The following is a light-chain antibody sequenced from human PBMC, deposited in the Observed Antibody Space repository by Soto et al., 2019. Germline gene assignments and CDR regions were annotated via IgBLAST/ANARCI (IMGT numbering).Light chain of an antibody. J-gene: IGLJ1*01. Sequence: QSVLTQPPSASGSPGQSVTISCTGTSSDVGGYNYVSWYQQHPGKAPKLMIYEVSKRPSGVPARFSGSKSGNTASLTVSGLQAEDEADYYCSSYAGSNNLYVFGTGTKVTVL. V-gene: IGLV2-8*01. CDR1: SSDVGGYNY. CDR2: EVS. CDR3: SSYAGSNNLYV.